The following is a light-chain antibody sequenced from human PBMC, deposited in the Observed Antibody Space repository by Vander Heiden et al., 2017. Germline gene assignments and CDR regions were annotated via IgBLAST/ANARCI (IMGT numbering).Light chain of an antibody. Sequence: SYVLTHPPSLSVAPAQTARITCGGDNIGSKSVHWYQQKPGQAPVLVVHDDNFRPSGIPERVSGSKSGNTATLIINRVEAGDEADYYCQVWDSTSGHVVFGGGTKLTVL. J-gene: IGLJ2*01. CDR1: NIGSKS. CDR3: QVWDSTSGHVV. V-gene: IGLV3-21*02. CDR2: DDN.